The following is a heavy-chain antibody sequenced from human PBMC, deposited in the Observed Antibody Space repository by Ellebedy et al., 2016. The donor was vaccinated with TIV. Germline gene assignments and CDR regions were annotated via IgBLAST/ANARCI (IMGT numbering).Heavy chain of an antibody. Sequence: ASVKVSCKTSGYTFTSYYMHWVRRAPGQGLEWMGIINPSGGSTNYAQKFQGRVTMTRDTSTTTFYMELSGLRSEDTAVYYCARDSSGNSDYWGQGTLVTVSS. CDR2: INPSGGST. V-gene: IGHV1-46*01. CDR3: ARDSSGNSDY. D-gene: IGHD1-26*01. J-gene: IGHJ4*02. CDR1: GYTFTSYY.